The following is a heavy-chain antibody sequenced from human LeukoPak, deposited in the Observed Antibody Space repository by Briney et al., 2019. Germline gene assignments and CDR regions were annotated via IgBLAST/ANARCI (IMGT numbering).Heavy chain of an antibody. CDR1: GFTFDDYA. CDR3: ARESSVVRGVITDFDY. J-gene: IGHJ4*02. V-gene: IGHV3-9*01. Sequence: GGSLRLSCAASGFTFDDYAMHWVRQAPGKGLEWVSGISWNSGNIGYADSVKGRFTISRDNAKNSLYLQMNSLRAEDTAVYYCARESSVVRGVITDFDYWGQGTLVTVSS. CDR2: ISWNSGNI. D-gene: IGHD3-10*01.